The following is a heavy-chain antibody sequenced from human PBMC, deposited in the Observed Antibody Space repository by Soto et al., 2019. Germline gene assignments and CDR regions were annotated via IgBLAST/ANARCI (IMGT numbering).Heavy chain of an antibody. V-gene: IGHV3-15*01. J-gene: IGHJ3*01. CDR2: IKSNTNGGTT. CDR3: TSKGGATFGVGPDTFDV. Sequence: EVQLMESGGGLAKPGGSLRVSCAASGFTFSNAWMTWFRQAPGKGLEWVGRIKSNTNGGTTEYAAHVKGRFSISRDDSKTTLYLQMNSLKTEDTAVYYCTSKGGATFGVGPDTFDVWGEGTLVIVSP. D-gene: IGHD3-3*01. CDR1: GFTFSNAW.